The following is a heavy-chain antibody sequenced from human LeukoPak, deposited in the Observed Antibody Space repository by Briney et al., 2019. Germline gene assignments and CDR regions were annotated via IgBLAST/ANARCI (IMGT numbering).Heavy chain of an antibody. J-gene: IGHJ6*03. CDR1: GYTFTMYY. Sequence: ASVKVSCKASGYTFTMYYIHWVRQAPGQGLEWLGLINPSDGATTYAQRFQGRVTMTRDMSTTTVYMDLRSLRSEDTAVYFCARRQRGGLSGNLGGLFASYYTYYYMDVWGRGTTVTVSS. V-gene: IGHV1-46*01. D-gene: IGHD3-16*01. CDR3: ARRQRGGLSGNLGGLFASYYTYYYMDV. CDR2: INPSDGAT.